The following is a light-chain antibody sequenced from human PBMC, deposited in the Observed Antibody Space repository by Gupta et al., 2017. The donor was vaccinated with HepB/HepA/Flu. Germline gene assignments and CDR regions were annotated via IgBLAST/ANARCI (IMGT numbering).Light chain of an antibody. J-gene: IGLJ3*02. CDR1: SGHSTSA. Sequence: QLVLTQSPSASASLGASVKHTRTLSSGHSTSAIAWHQQQSEKGPGYFMKVNSDSSHSKGDGNPDRVSGSSSGAERYIIISSLQSEDEADYYCQTWGTGSWVFGGGTKLTVL. CDR3: QTWGTGSWV. CDR2: VNSDSSH. V-gene: IGLV4-69*01.